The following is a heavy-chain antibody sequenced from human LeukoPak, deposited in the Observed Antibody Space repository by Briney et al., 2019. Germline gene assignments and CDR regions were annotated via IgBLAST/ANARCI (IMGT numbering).Heavy chain of an antibody. Sequence: ASVKVSCKASGYTFIDHYLHWVRQAPGQGLEWMGWINCDTGATRYAQKFQGRVALTRDTSINTAYMELSSLISDDTAVYYCARDLVIGISGGFYSYMDVWGKGTTVTVSS. CDR3: ARDLVIGISGGFYSYMDV. CDR2: INCDTGAT. CDR1: GYTFIDHY. V-gene: IGHV1-2*02. J-gene: IGHJ6*03. D-gene: IGHD2/OR15-2a*01.